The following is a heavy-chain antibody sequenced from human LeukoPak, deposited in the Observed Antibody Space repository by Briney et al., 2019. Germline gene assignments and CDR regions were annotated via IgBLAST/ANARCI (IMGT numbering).Heavy chain of an antibody. Sequence: SETLSLTCTVSGGSINSASWSWIRQPPGKGLEWMGFISYTGSTSYNPSLGSRVTLTVDTSRNQFSLDLTSVTAADTAVYYCATFDMMTGYSDSWGQGTLVTVSS. CDR1: GGSINSAS. CDR3: ATFDMMTGYSDS. V-gene: IGHV4-59*01. CDR2: ISYTGST. D-gene: IGHD3-9*01. J-gene: IGHJ1*01.